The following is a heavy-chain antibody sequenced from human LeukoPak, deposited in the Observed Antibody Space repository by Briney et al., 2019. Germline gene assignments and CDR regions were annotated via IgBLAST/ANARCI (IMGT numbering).Heavy chain of an antibody. D-gene: IGHD3-10*01. Sequence: SETLSLTCTVSGGSISSSSYYWGWIRQPPGKGLEWIGSIYYSGSTYYNPSLKSRVTISVDTSKNQFSLKLSSVTAADTAVYYCARGTPPYYYGSGSYFRYWGQGTLVTVSS. CDR3: ARGTPPYYYGSGSYFRY. J-gene: IGHJ4*02. CDR1: GGSISSSSYY. V-gene: IGHV4-39*07. CDR2: IYYSGST.